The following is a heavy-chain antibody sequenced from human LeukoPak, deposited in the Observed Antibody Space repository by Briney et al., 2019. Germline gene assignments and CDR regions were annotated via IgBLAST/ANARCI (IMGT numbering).Heavy chain of an antibody. J-gene: IGHJ4*02. CDR3: ARRNCSGGSCLPFDF. D-gene: IGHD2-15*01. CDR2: IYDSGSA. CDR1: GGSISSTSYY. Sequence: PSETLSLTCTVSGGSISSTSYYWGWIRQPPGKGLEWIGSIYDSGSAYYNPSLKSRVTISADTSKNQFSLKLRSVTAADTAVYYCARRNCSGGSCLPFDFWGQGTLVTVSS. V-gene: IGHV4-39*01.